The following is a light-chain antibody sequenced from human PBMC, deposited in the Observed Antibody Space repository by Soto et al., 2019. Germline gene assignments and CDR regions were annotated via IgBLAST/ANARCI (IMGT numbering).Light chain of an antibody. CDR1: QSVSSSY. CDR3: QQYGSSPPYT. CDR2: GAS. V-gene: IGKV3-20*01. J-gene: IGKJ2*01. Sequence: EIVLTQSPGTLSLSPGERATLSCRASQSVSSSYLAWYQQKPGQAPRLLIYGASSRATGIPDRFSGSGSGTDFTLTISGREPEDFAVYYCQQYGSSPPYTFDQGTKLEIK.